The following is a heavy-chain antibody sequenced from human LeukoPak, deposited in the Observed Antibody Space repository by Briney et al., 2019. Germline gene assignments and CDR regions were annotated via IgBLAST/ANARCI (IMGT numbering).Heavy chain of an antibody. J-gene: IGHJ4*02. CDR1: GGSISSNNYY. Sequence: SETLSLTCTVSGGSISSNNYYWGWIRQPPGKGLKWIETINYSGDTYYNPSLKSRVTISVDSSKSQFSLKLSSVTAADTAVYYCVRLQAVTGNFDSWGQGALVTVSS. CDR2: INYSGDT. CDR3: VRLQAVTGNFDS. D-gene: IGHD1-20*01. V-gene: IGHV4-39*07.